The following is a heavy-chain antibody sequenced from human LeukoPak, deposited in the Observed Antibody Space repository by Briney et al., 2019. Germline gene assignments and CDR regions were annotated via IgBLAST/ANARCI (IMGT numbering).Heavy chain of an antibody. J-gene: IGHJ4*02. CDR3: ARDQGELPDY. CDR1: GGSISSYY. Sequence: PSETLSLTCTVSGGSISSYYWSWIGQPPGKGLEWDGYIYYSGSTNYNPSLKSRVTISVDTSKNQFSLKLSSVTAADTAVYYCARDQGELPDYWGQATLVTVSS. CDR2: IYYSGST. V-gene: IGHV4-59*01. D-gene: IGHD1-26*01.